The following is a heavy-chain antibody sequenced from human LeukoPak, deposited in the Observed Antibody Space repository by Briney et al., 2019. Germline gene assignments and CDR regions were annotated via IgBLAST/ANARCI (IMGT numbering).Heavy chain of an antibody. CDR2: ISGSGGST. D-gene: IGHD3-10*01. Sequence: GGSLRLSCAASGFTFSSYAMSWVRQAPGKGLEWVSAISGSGGSTYYADSVKGRFTISRDNSKNTLYLQMNSLRAEDTAVYYCRGVTRRWLTFDYWGQGTLVTVSS. CDR3: RGVTRRWLTFDY. V-gene: IGHV3-23*01. J-gene: IGHJ4*02. CDR1: GFTFSSYA.